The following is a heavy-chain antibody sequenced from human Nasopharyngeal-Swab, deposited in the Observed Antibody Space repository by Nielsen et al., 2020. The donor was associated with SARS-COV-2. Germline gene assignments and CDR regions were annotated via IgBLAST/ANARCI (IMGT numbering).Heavy chain of an antibody. CDR2: IRYDGSNK. V-gene: IGHV3-30*02. CDR3: AKDRSGSYDY. J-gene: IGHJ4*02. CDR1: GFTFSSYG. Sequence: GESLKISCAASGFTFSSYGMHWVRQAPGKGLEWVAFIRYDGSNKYYADSVKGRFTISRDNSKNTLYLQMNSLRADDTAVYYCAKDRSGSYDYWGQGTLVTVSS. D-gene: IGHD1-26*01.